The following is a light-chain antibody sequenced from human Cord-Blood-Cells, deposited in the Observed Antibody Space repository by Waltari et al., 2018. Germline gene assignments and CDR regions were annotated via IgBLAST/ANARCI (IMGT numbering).Light chain of an antibody. V-gene: IGLV3-16*01. Sequence: SYELTPPPAVPVSLGQLARITCSGEALPQKYSFWYQLKPGQVPVLVIYKASERPSEIPERVSGSSSGTIVTLTIRGVQAADEADYYSLSADSSGKYQEVFGGVTKRTVL. CDR1: ALPQKY. J-gene: IGLJ2*01. CDR3: LSADSSGKYQEV. CDR2: KAS.